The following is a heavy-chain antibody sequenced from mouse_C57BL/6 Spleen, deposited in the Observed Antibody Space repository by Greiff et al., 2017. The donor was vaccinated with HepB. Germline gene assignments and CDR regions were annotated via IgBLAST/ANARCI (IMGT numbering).Heavy chain of an antibody. V-gene: IGHV1-76*01. CDR1: GYTFTDYY. CDR2: IYPGSGNT. Sequence: VKVVESGAELVRPGASVKLSCKASGYTFTDYYINWVKQRPGQGLEWIARIYPGSGNTYYNEKFKGKATLTAEKSSSTAYMQLSSLTSEDSAVYFCARSGYGNYDYAMDYWGQGTSVTVSS. J-gene: IGHJ4*01. D-gene: IGHD2-10*02. CDR3: ARSGYGNYDYAMDY.